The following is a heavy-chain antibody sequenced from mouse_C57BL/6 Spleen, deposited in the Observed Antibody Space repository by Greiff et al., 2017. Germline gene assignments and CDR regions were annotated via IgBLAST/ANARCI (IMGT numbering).Heavy chain of an antibody. J-gene: IGHJ3*01. D-gene: IGHD1-1*01. CDR3: TRPLLLRSRFAY. CDR1: GYTFTDYE. Sequence: QVQLQQSGAELVRPGASVTLSCKASGYTFTDYEMHWVKQTPVHGLEWIGAIDPETGGTAYNQKFKGKAILTADKSSSTAYMELRSLTSEDSAVYYCTRPLLLRSRFAYWGQGTLVTVS. V-gene: IGHV1-15*01. CDR2: IDPETGGT.